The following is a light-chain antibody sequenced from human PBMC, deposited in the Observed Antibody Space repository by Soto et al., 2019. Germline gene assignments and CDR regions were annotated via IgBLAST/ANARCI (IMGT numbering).Light chain of an antibody. CDR2: DAS. J-gene: IGKJ4*01. V-gene: IGKV1-12*01. CDR3: QQGDSFPFT. Sequence: GDRVTITCRASESIRTWLAWYQHKPGKAPKFLIYDASSLESGVPSRFSGSGSGTDFTLIISSLQPEDFATYFCQQGDSFPFTFGGGTKVDIK. CDR1: ESIRTW.